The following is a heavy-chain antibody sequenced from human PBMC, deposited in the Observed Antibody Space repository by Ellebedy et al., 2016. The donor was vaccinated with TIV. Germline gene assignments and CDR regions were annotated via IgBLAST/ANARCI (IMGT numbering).Heavy chain of an antibody. D-gene: IGHD1-26*01. Sequence: MPSATLSLTCTVSGDSISRGGYYWGWIRQHPGKGLEWIGSIYYSGETFYNPSLKSRATVSSEKSMNRFSLRLTSVTAADTAVYYCARLRVGASMPTDYWGPGTLVTVSS. CDR2: IYYSGET. CDR1: GDSISRGGYY. CDR3: ARLRVGASMPTDY. J-gene: IGHJ4*01. V-gene: IGHV4-31*03.